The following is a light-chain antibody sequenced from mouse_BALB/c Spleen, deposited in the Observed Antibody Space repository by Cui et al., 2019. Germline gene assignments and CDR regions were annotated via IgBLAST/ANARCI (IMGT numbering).Light chain of an antibody. J-gene: IGKJ1*01. V-gene: IGKV4-68*01. CDR3: QQWSSNPRT. CDR2: LTS. CDR1: SSVSY. Sequence: QIVLTQSPALMSASPGEKVTMTCSASSSVSYMYWYQQKPRSSPKPWIYLTSNLASGVPARFSGSGSGTSYSLTISSMEAEDADTYYCQQWSSNPRTFGGGTKLEIK.